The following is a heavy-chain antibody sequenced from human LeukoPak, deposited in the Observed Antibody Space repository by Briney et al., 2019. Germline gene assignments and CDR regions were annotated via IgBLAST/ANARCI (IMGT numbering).Heavy chain of an antibody. V-gene: IGHV3-21*01. CDR3: TSDFWSGYSFDC. CDR1: GFTFSSYS. Sequence: GSLRLSCAASGFTFSSYSMNWVRQPPGRGLEWVSSISSSSSYIYYADSVKGRSTISRDTAKNSLYLQMNSLRAKDTAVYYCTSDFWSGYSFDCGSQGWLVTVSS. CDR2: ISSSSSYI. J-gene: IGHJ5*01. D-gene: IGHD3-3*01.